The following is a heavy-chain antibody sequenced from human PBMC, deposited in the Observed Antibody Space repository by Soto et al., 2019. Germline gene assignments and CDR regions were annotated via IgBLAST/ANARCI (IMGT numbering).Heavy chain of an antibody. CDR3: ARGLPYDFWSGYSTEHYYYMDV. V-gene: IGHV4-59*01. Sequence: SETLSLTCTVSGGSISSYYWSWIRQPPGKGLEGIGYIYYSGSTNYNPSLKSRVTISVDTSKNQFSLKLSSVTAADTAVYYCARGLPYDFWSGYSTEHYYYMDVWGKGTTVTVSS. J-gene: IGHJ6*03. CDR2: IYYSGST. CDR1: GGSISSYY. D-gene: IGHD3-3*01.